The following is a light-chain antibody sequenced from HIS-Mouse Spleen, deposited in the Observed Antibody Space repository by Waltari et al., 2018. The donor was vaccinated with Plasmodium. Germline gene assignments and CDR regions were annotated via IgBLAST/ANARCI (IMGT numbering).Light chain of an antibody. CDR1: QSVSSN. V-gene: IGKV3-15*01. CDR3: QQYNNCPT. Sequence: EIVMTQSPATLSVSPGERATLSCRASQSVSSNLAWYQQKPGQAPRLLIYGASTRSTGIPARFSGSGSGTEFTVTISSLQSEDFAVYYCQQYNNCPTFGQGTKVEIK. J-gene: IGKJ1*01. CDR2: GAS.